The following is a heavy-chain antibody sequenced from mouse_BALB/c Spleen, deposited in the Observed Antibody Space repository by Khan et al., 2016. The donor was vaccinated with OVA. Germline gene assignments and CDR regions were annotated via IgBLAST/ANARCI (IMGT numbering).Heavy chain of an antibody. D-gene: IGHD1-1*02. J-gene: IGHJ3*01. V-gene: IGHV1S81*02. Sequence: QVQLQQSGAELVKPGASVRLSCKASGYTFTSYYLYWVKQRPGHGLEWIGDINPSNGGTNFNENFKTKATLTVDKSSSTAYMQLSSLTSEDTAVYYCTRPGYGAFAYWGQGTLVTVSA. CDR1: GYTFTSYY. CDR3: TRPGYGAFAY. CDR2: INPSNGGT.